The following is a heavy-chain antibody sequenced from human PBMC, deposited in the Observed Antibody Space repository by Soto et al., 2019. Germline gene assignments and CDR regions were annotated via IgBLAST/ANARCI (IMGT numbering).Heavy chain of an antibody. CDR2: ISYDGSNK. CDR1: GFTFSSYA. J-gene: IGHJ4*02. CDR3: ARVTENCSGGSCYPILFDY. D-gene: IGHD2-15*01. V-gene: IGHV3-30-3*01. Sequence: GGSLRLSCAASGFTFSSYAMHWVRQAPGKGLEWVAAISYDGSNKYYADSVKGRFTISRDNSKNTLYLQMNSLRAEDTAVYYCARVTENCSGGSCYPILFDYWGQGTLVTVSS.